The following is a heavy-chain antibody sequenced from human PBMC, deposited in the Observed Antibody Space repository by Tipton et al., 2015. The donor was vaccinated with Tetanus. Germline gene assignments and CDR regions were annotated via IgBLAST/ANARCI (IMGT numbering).Heavy chain of an antibody. CDR3: ARRLGPYTGDQIWHFDL. CDR1: GYMFSSHW. V-gene: IGHV5-51*01. J-gene: IGHJ2*01. Sequence: VQLVQSGAEVKQPGESLKISCKGSGYMFSSHWIGWVRQVPGKGLEWLGTIYPGDSYSTYSPSFEGQVTISADRSISTAYLQWSSQKAADAAVFFCARRLGPYTGDQIWHFDLWGRGTLVTVSS. D-gene: IGHD7-27*01. CDR2: IYPGDSYS.